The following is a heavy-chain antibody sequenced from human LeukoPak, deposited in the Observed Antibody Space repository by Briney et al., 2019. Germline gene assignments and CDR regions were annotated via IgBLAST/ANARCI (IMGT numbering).Heavy chain of an antibody. J-gene: IGHJ4*02. CDR3: ARSDTAMVTFDY. Sequence: GGSLRLSCAASGFTFSSYWMSWVRQAPGKGLEWVAVIWYDGSNKYYADSVKGRFTISRDNSKNTLYLQMNSLRAEDTAVYYCARSDTAMVTFDYWGQGTLVTVSS. V-gene: IGHV3-33*08. CDR1: GFTFSSYW. CDR2: IWYDGSNK. D-gene: IGHD5-18*01.